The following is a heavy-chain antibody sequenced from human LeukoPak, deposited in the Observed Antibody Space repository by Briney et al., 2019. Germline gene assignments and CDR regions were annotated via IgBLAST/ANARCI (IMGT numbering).Heavy chain of an antibody. J-gene: IGHJ4*02. Sequence: PGGSLRLSCAASGFTLSTFWMSWVRQAPGKGLEWVVNINQDGSQTYYVDSVKGRFTISRDNAKNSLYLRMNSLRVEDTAVYYCARKNGLDSWGQGTLVIVSS. V-gene: IGHV3-7*01. CDR2: INQDGSQT. CDR1: GFTLSTFW. CDR3: ARKNGLDS.